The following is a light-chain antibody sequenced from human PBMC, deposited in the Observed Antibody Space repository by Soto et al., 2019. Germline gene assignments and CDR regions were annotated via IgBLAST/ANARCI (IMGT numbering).Light chain of an antibody. V-gene: IGLV2-14*01. CDR3: SSYTSSTTPV. CDR1: SSDVGGYNY. J-gene: IGLJ2*01. Sequence: QSALTQPASVSGSPGQSITISCTGTSSDVGGYNYVSWYQQRPGKAPKLMIYDVSNRPSGVSNRFSGSKSGNTASLTISGLQAEDEADCYCSSYTSSTTPVFGGGTKLTVL. CDR2: DVS.